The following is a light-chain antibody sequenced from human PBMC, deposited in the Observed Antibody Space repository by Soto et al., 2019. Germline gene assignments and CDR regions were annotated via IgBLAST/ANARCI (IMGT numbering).Light chain of an antibody. CDR2: GAS. CDR3: QQYNNGLVT. Sequence: EIVMTQSPATLSVSPGERATLSCRASQSVSSNLAWYQQKPGQAPRLLIYGASTRDTGIPARFSGSWSGKEFTLTISSLQSEDFEVYYCQQYNNGLVTFGQGTKLEIK. CDR1: QSVSSN. V-gene: IGKV3-15*01. J-gene: IGKJ2*01.